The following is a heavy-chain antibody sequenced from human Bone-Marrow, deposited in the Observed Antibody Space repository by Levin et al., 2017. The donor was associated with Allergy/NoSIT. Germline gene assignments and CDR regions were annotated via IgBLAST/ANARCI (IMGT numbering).Heavy chain of an antibody. V-gene: IGHV1-8*02. Sequence: ASVKVSCKTSGYTFTNYEINWVRRAPGQGLEWLGWMNPNSGDTGYAQKFQGRVTMTRDTSTATAVLELTSLTSEDTAVYYCARGLDIIVIVGTTPFDNWGQGTPVTVSP. D-gene: IGHD1-26*01. CDR1: GYTFTNYE. CDR2: MNPNSGDT. J-gene: IGHJ4*02. CDR3: ARGLDIIVIVGTTPFDN.